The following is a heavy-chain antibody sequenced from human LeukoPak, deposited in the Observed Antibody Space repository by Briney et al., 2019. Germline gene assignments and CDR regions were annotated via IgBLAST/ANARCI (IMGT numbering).Heavy chain of an antibody. J-gene: IGHJ4*02. CDR3: AREIVGAIKSYFDY. CDR1: GFTFSSYW. Sequence: GGSLRLSCAASGFTFSSYWMSWVRQAPGKGLEWVANIKQDGSEKYYVDSVKGRFTISRDNAKNSLYLQMNSLRAEDTAVYYCAREIVGAIKSYFDYWGQGTLVTVSS. CDR2: IKQDGSEK. V-gene: IGHV3-7*01. D-gene: IGHD1-26*01.